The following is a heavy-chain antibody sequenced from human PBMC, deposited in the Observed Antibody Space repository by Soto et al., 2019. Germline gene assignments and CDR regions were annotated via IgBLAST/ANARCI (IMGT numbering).Heavy chain of an antibody. CDR2: ISYDGSNK. CDR1: GFTFSSYV. CDR3: AKKWSSGSTYGYDWFDP. D-gene: IGHD5-18*01. V-gene: IGHV3-30*18. J-gene: IGHJ5*02. Sequence: GGSLRLSCAASGFTFSSYVMHWVRQAPGKGLEWVSVISYDGSNKYYADSVKGRFTISRDNSKNTLYLQMNSLKPEDTAVYYCAKKWSSGSTYGYDWFDPWGQGTLVTVSS.